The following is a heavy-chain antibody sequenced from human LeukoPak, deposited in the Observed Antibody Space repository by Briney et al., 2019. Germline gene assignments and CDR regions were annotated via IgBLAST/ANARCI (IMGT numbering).Heavy chain of an antibody. J-gene: IGHJ4*02. CDR1: GFTFSNAW. CDR2: IKTKSDGDTT. V-gene: IGHV3-15*01. D-gene: IGHD1-26*01. CDR3: STLTSGRVRDY. Sequence: GGSLRLSCAASGFTFSNAWMNWVRQAPGKGLEWVGRIKTKSDGDTTDYAAPVKGRFTISGDDSKDTLYLQMNSLKTEDTAVYYCSTLTSGRVRDYWGQGTLVTVSS.